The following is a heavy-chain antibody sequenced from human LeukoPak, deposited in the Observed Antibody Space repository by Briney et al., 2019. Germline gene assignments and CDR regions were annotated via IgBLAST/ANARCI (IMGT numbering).Heavy chain of an antibody. Sequence: SETLSLTCTVPGGSISSYYWSWIRQPPGKGLEWIGYIYYSGSTNYNPSLTSRVTISVDTSKNQFSLKLSSVTAADTAVYYCAREATKLPPGTYYYGSGSYYHRTFDYWGQGTLVTVSS. CDR1: GGSISSYY. CDR3: AREATKLPPGTYYYGSGSYYHRTFDY. CDR2: IYYSGST. V-gene: IGHV4-59*01. D-gene: IGHD3-10*01. J-gene: IGHJ4*02.